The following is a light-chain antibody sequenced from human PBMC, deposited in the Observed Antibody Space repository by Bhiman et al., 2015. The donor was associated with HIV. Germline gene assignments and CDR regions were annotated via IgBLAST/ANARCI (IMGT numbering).Light chain of an antibody. CDR3: GTWDSTLISGI. V-gene: IGLV1-51*02. Sequence: QSVLTQPPSVSAAPGQKVTISCSGGSSNIGDNYVSWYQQLPGTAPKLLIYENNKRPSGIPDRFSGSKSGTSATLGITGLQTGDEADYYCGTWDSTLISGIFGGGTKLTVL. CDR2: ENN. CDR1: SSNIGDNY. J-gene: IGLJ2*01.